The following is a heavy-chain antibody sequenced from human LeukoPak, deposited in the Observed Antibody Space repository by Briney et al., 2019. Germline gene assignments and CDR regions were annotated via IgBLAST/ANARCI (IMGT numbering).Heavy chain of an antibody. CDR3: ARHLAYDWNNEEPIDY. CDR2: IYPGDSDT. V-gene: IGHV5-51*01. J-gene: IGHJ4*02. Sequence: GESLKISCKGSGYSFTSYWIGWVRQMAGKGLEWMWIIYPGDSDTRYSPSFQGQVTISADKSISTAYLQWSSLKASDTAMYYCARHLAYDWNNEEPIDYWGQGTLVTVSS. D-gene: IGHD1/OR15-1a*01. CDR1: GYSFTSYW.